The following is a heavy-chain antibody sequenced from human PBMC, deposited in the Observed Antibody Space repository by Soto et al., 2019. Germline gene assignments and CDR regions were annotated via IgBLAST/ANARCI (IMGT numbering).Heavy chain of an antibody. CDR2: IYHSGST. V-gene: IGHV4-30-2*01. Sequence: PLSLTCAVSVGSISSGGYSWSWIRQPPGKGLEWIGYIYHSGSTYYNPSLKSRVTISVDRSKNQFSLKLSSVTAAETAVYYGARDRASREYTFDYWGQGNLVTVSA. CDR3: ARDRASREYTFDY. CDR1: VGSISSGGYS. D-gene: IGHD6-13*01. J-gene: IGHJ4*02.